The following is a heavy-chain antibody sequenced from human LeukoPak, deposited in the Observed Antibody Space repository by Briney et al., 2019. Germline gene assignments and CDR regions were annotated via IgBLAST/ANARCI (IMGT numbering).Heavy chain of an antibody. CDR2: INPNSCDT. V-gene: IGHV1-2*02. Sequence: SVKVSCKASGYTFTGHYLFWVRQAPGQGLEWMGWINPNSCDTNYAQKFQGRVTVTRDTSISTAYMELTRLRSDDTAVYYCTREDYWGKGAPVTVSS. CDR1: GYTFTGHY. J-gene: IGHJ4*02. CDR3: TREDY.